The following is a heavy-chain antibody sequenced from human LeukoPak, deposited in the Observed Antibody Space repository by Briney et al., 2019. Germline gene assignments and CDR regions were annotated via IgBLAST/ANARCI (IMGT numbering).Heavy chain of an antibody. CDR2: ISWDGGST. V-gene: IGHV3-43D*04. J-gene: IGHJ6*02. Sequence: GGSLRLSCAASGFTFDDYAMHWVRQAPGKGLEWVSLISWDGGSTYYADSVKGRFTISRDNSKNSLYLQMNSLRAEDTALYYCAKDNYGTTYGMDVWGQGTTVTVSS. CDR1: GFTFDDYA. CDR3: AKDNYGTTYGMDV. D-gene: IGHD4-17*01.